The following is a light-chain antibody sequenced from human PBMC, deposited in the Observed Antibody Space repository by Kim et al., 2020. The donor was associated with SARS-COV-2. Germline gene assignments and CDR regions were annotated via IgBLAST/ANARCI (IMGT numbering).Light chain of an antibody. CDR1: GGDIGGFNF. J-gene: IGLJ1*01. V-gene: IGLV2-14*03. CDR2: DVN. Sequence: GQSITISCTGTGGDIGGFNFVSWYQQHPGEAPKLMIYDVNKQPSGVSNRFSGSKSGNTASLTISVLRAEDEADYFCSSYTASSTFVFGSGTKVTVL. CDR3: SSYTASSTFV.